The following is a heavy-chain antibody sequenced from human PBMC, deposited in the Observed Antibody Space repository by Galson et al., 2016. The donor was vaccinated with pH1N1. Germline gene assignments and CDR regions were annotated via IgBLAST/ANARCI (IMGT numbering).Heavy chain of an antibody. Sequence: SLRLSCAASGFTFSSDAMHWVRQVPGKGLEWVAVISYDGSKKFYADSVKGRFTISRDNSKNTLYLHMNRLRPEDTAVCFCAREQWPEAFDIWGQGRVVTVSS. CDR1: GFTFSSDA. V-gene: IGHV3-30*01. J-gene: IGHJ3*02. CDR2: ISYDGSKK. CDR3: AREQWPEAFDI. D-gene: IGHD6-19*01.